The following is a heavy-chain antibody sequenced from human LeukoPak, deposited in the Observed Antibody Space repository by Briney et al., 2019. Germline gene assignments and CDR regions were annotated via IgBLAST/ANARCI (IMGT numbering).Heavy chain of an antibody. Sequence: PSETLSLTCTVSGGPISSYYWSWIRQPAGKGLEWIGRIYTSGSTNYNPSLKSRVTMSVDTSKNQFSLKLSSVTAADTAVYYCARMSGNTIFYYYYMDVWGKGTTVTVSS. D-gene: IGHD3-9*01. CDR1: GGPISSYY. CDR3: ARMSGNTIFYYYYMDV. J-gene: IGHJ6*03. V-gene: IGHV4-4*07. CDR2: IYTSGST.